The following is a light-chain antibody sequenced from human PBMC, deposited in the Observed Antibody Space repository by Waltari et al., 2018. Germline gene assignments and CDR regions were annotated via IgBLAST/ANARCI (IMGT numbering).Light chain of an antibody. CDR1: GSNIGAGSD. Sequence: QSVLTQPPSVSGAPGQTVTISCTGSGSNIGAGSDVHWYQKRPGEAPKLLIYGVNTRPLGVPDRFSGSQSGTSASLAIRGLQAEDEADYYCQSYDPSVSVVFGGGTKLTVV. J-gene: IGLJ2*01. CDR3: QSYDPSVSVV. CDR2: GVN. V-gene: IGLV1-40*01.